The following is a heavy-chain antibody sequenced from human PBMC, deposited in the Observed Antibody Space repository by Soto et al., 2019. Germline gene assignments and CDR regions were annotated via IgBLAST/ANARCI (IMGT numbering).Heavy chain of an antibody. CDR3: ASERFGMYAMDV. Sequence: EVQLVESGGGLAQPGGSLRLSCVASGFTFSKYWVHWVRQVPGKGLVWVSRINGDGSGTSYADSVEGRFTISRDNAKSTVYLQMNRRRAEDTSVYYCASERFGMYAMDVWGQGTTVTVSS. V-gene: IGHV3-74*01. J-gene: IGHJ6*02. D-gene: IGHD3-10*01. CDR2: INGDGSGT. CDR1: GFTFSKYW.